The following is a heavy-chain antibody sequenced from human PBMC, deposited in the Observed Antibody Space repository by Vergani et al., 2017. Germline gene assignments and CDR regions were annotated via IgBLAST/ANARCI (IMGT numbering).Heavy chain of an antibody. V-gene: IGHV1-18*01. J-gene: IGHJ4*02. CDR3: ARSSRSAGTIPSDY. CDR1: GYSFSSYG. D-gene: IGHD6-13*01. CDR2: INANNGNT. Sequence: VQLVQSGAEVKKPGESLKISCKGSGYSFSSYGISWVRQAPGQRLEWMGWINANNGNTNYPQKPQGRVTMPTDTSTSTAYMELRSLRSDDTAVYYCARSSRSAGTIPSDYWGQGTLVTVSS.